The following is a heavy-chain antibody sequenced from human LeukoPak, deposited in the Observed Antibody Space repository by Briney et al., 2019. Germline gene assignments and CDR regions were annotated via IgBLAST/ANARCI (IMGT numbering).Heavy chain of an antibody. Sequence: PGGSLRLSCAASGFSFSGYAMSWVRQAPGKGLEWVSTISGSGATKYYADSVKGRFIISRDNSKNTLYLQVNSLRAEDTAVYYCAKSLRGYSTLRFDCWGQGTLVTVSS. CDR2: ISGSGATK. CDR3: AKSLRGYSTLRFDC. D-gene: IGHD4-11*01. V-gene: IGHV3-23*01. J-gene: IGHJ4*02. CDR1: GFSFSGYA.